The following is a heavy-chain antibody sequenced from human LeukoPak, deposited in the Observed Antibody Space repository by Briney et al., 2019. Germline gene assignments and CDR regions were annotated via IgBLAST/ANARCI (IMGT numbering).Heavy chain of an antibody. CDR2: IWYDGSNK. CDR3: ARDHCSSTSCYAYYYYGMDV. CDR1: GFTFSSYG. J-gene: IGHJ6*04. Sequence: PGGSLRLSCAASGFTFSSYGMHWVRQAPGKGLEWAAVIWYDGSNKYYADSVKGRFTISRDNSKNTLYLQMNSLRAEDTAVYYCARDHCSSTSCYAYYYYGMDVWGKGTTVTVSS. V-gene: IGHV3-33*01. D-gene: IGHD2-2*01.